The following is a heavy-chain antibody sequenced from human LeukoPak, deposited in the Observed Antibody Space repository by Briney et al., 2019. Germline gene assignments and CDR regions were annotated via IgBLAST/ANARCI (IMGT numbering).Heavy chain of an antibody. CDR1: GGPFSGYY. V-gene: IGHV4-34*01. CDR3: ARGGNYTLHNSGSYFDY. Sequence: KPSETLSLTCAVYGGPFSGYYWSWIRQPPGKGLEWIGEINHSGSTNYNPSLKSRVTISVDTSKNQFSLKLSSVTAADTAVYYCARGGNYTLHNSGSYFDYWGQGTLVTVSS. J-gene: IGHJ4*02. D-gene: IGHD4-11*01. CDR2: INHSGST.